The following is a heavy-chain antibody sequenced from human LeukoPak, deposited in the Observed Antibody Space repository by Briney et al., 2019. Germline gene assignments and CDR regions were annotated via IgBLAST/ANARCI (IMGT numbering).Heavy chain of an antibody. D-gene: IGHD5-18*01. Sequence: SVKVSCKASGGTFSSYAISWVRQAPGQGLEWMGGIIPIFGTANYAQKFQGRVTITTDESTSTAYMELSSLRSEDTAVYYCARATAMVDFLGYYYYMDVWGKGTTVTVSS. CDR1: GGTFSSYA. CDR2: IIPIFGTA. J-gene: IGHJ6*03. V-gene: IGHV1-69*05. CDR3: ARATAMVDFLGYYYYMDV.